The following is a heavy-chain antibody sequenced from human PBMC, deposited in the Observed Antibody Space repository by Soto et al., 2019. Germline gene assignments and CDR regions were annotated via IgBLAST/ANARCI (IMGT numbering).Heavy chain of an antibody. CDR2: IKQDGSEK. Sequence: ESGGGLVQPGGSLRLSCAASGFTFSSYWMSWVRQAPGKGLEWVANIKQDGSEKYYVDSVKGRFTISRDNAKNSLYLQMNSLRAEDTAVYYCARVATIFGVVIIYHYYYMDVWGKGTTVTVSS. J-gene: IGHJ6*03. V-gene: IGHV3-7*01. D-gene: IGHD3-3*01. CDR3: ARVATIFGVVIIYHYYYMDV. CDR1: GFTFSSYW.